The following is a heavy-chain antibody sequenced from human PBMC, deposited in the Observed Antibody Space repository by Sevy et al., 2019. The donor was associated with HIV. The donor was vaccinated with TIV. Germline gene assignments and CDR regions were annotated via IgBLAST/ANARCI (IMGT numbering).Heavy chain of an antibody. CDR1: GGSISVYY. Sequence: SETLSLTCTVSGGSISVYYWSWIRQPPGKELEYIGYDYHTGSTNYNPSLKSRVTISVDTSNNQFSLKLTSVTAADTAVYYCARAPPVRSGDDSLNWFDPWGQGTLVTVSS. CDR2: DYHTGST. J-gene: IGHJ5*02. D-gene: IGHD5-12*01. V-gene: IGHV4-59*01. CDR3: ARAPPVRSGDDSLNWFDP.